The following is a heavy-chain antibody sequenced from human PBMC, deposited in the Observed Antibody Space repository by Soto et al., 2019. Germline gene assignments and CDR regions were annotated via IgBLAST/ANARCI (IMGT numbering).Heavy chain of an antibody. CDR2: INPSGGST. J-gene: IGHJ3*02. V-gene: IGHV1-46*01. CDR1: GYTFTSYY. Sequence: ASVKVSCKASGYTFTSYYMHWVRQALGQGLEWMGIINPSGGSTSYAQKFQGRVTMTGDTSTSTVYMELSSLRSEDTAVYYCAREPVDQLGAFDIWGQGTMVTVSS. D-gene: IGHD2-2*01. CDR3: AREPVDQLGAFDI.